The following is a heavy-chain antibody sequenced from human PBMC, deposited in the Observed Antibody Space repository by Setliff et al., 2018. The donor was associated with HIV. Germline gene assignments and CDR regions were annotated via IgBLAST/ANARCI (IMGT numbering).Heavy chain of an antibody. J-gene: IGHJ1*01. CDR2: IYYTGST. CDR1: SGSITSRTYY. CDR3: ARVAYSSGWPRYFQY. V-gene: IGHV4-39*07. Sequence: SETLSLTCTVSSGSITSRTYYWGWIRQPPGKGLEWIGSIYYTGSTYYNSPLKSRVTISIDTSKNQFSLRLDSVTAADTAVYYCARVAYSSGWPRYFQYWGQGTLVTVSS. D-gene: IGHD6-25*01.